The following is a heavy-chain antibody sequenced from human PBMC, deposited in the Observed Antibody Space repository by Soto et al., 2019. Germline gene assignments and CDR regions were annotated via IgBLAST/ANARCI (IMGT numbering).Heavy chain of an antibody. Sequence: GGSLRLSCAASGFTFDDYAMHWVRQAPGKGLEWVSGISWNSGNKGYADSVKGRFTISRDNAKNFLYLEMNSLRAEDTALYYCAKEAGLVRFFDWLSNGLDVWGQGTAVTVSS. CDR1: GFTFDDYA. V-gene: IGHV3-9*01. CDR2: ISWNSGNK. J-gene: IGHJ6*02. D-gene: IGHD3-9*01. CDR3: AKEAGLVRFFDWLSNGLDV.